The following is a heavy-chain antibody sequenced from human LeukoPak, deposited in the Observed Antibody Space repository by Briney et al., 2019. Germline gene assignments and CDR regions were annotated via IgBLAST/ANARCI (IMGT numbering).Heavy chain of an antibody. V-gene: IGHV1-2*02. J-gene: IGHJ4*02. CDR1: GYTFTSYT. D-gene: IGHD3-10*01. CDR3: ARSRGTDY. Sequence: ASVKVSCKASGYTFTSYTVSWVRQAPGQGLEWMGWISPNSDVTNYAQNFQGRVTLTGDRSINTAYMELSRLRPDDTAVYYCARSRGTDYWGQGTQVTVSS. CDR2: ISPNSDVT.